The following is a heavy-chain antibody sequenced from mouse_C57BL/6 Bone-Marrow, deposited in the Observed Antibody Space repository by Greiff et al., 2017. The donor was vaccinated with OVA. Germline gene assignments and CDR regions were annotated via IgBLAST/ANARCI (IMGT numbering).Heavy chain of an antibody. Sequence: VQLQQSGPVLVKPGASVKMSCKASGYTFTDSYMNWVKQSHGKSLEWIGVINPYNGGPSYNQKFKGKAPLTVDKSSRTAYMELNSLTSEDSAVYYCARAGNYYGSSSYYFDYWGQGTTLTVSS. CDR2: INPYNGGP. D-gene: IGHD1-1*01. V-gene: IGHV1-19*01. CDR3: ARAGNYYGSSSYYFDY. J-gene: IGHJ2*01. CDR1: GYTFTDSY.